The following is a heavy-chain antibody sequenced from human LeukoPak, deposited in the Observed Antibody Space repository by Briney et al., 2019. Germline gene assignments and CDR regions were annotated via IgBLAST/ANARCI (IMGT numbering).Heavy chain of an antibody. D-gene: IGHD5-24*01. CDR3: ASLGSRDAYEGGDF. Sequence: GGSLRLSCAASGFTFSSYRMHWVRQAPGKGLVWVSHINTAGSTTTYADSVKGRFTISRDNAKNTLYLQMSSLRAEDTAVYYCASLGSRDAYEGGDFWGQGTLVTVTS. J-gene: IGHJ4*02. V-gene: IGHV3-74*01. CDR1: GFTFSSYR. CDR2: INTAGSTT.